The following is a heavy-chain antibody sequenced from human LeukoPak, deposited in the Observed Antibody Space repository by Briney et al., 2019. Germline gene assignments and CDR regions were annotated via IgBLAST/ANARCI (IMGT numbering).Heavy chain of an antibody. Sequence: GASVKVSCKASGYTVTNYHMHWVRQAPGQGLEWMGVIKLGGEGTRYAQSFQGRVTMTRDTSTRTLYMELSSLRPEDTAVYYCAREAGATDYWGQGTLVTVSS. J-gene: IGHJ4*02. CDR1: GYTVTNYH. V-gene: IGHV1-46*01. CDR2: IKLGGEGT. D-gene: IGHD1-26*01. CDR3: AREAGATDY.